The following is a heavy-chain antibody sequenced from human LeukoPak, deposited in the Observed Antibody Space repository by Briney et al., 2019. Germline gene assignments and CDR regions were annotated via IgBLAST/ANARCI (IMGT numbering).Heavy chain of an antibody. CDR2: IYTSGST. D-gene: IGHD3-9*01. J-gene: IGHJ3*02. CDR3: ARDWDDILTGSFDI. CDR1: GGSISSYY. V-gene: IGHV4-4*07. Sequence: SETLSLTCTVSGGSISSYYWSWIRQPAGKGLEWIGRIYTSGSTNYNPSLKSRVTMSVDTSKNQFSLKLSSVIAADTAVYYCARDWDDILTGSFDIWGQGTMVTVSS.